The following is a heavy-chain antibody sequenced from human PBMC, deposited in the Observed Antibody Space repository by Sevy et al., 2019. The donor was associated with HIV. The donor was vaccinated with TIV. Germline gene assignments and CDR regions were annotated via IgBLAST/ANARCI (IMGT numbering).Heavy chain of an antibody. CDR1: GFTFSSYT. CDR3: ARVYSGYYNS. CDR2: ISSSSNYI. V-gene: IGHV3-21*01. J-gene: IGHJ4*02. Sequence: GGSLRLACAASGFTFSSYTINWVRLAPGKGLEWVSSISSSSNYIYYADSVKGRFTISRDNAKNSLYLQMNSLRAEDTAVYYCARVYSGYYNSWGQGTLVTVSS. D-gene: IGHD1-26*01.